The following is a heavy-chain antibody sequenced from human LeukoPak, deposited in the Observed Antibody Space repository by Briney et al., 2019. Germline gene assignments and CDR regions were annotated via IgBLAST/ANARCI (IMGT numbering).Heavy chain of an antibody. CDR2: INNDGSIT. V-gene: IGHV3-74*01. CDR1: GFIFSRYW. Sequence: PGGSLPLSCAASGFIFSRYWMHWVRQAPGKELVWVSRINNDGSITNSADSVKGRFTISRDNAKDMLYLQMDSLRVEDTAIYYCARGPSVLGAIDNWGQGTLLAVSS. CDR3: ARGPSVLGAIDN. J-gene: IGHJ4*02. D-gene: IGHD3-10*01.